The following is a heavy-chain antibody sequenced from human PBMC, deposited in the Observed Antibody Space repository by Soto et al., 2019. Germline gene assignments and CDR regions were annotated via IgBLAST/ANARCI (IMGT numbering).Heavy chain of an antibody. CDR1: GYTFTSYY. D-gene: IGHD6-13*01. V-gene: IGHV1-46*01. Sequence: ASVKVSCKASGYTFTSYYMHWVRQAPGQGLEWMGIINPSGGSTSYAQKFQGRVTMTRDTSTSTAYMELSSLRSEDTAVYYCARGGARSSSWNLPPYYYYYGMDVWGQGTTVTVSS. J-gene: IGHJ6*02. CDR3: ARGGARSSSWNLPPYYYYYGMDV. CDR2: INPSGGST.